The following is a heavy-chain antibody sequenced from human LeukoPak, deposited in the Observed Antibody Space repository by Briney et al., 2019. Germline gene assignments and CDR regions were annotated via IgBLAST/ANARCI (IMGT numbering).Heavy chain of an antibody. Sequence: SETLSLTCAVYGGSFSGYYWSWIRQPPGKGLEWIGEINHSGSTNYNPSLKSRVTISVDTSKNQFSLKLSSVTAADTAVYYCARQTVTWGEGTLVTVSS. CDR3: ARQTVT. J-gene: IGHJ4*02. D-gene: IGHD4-17*01. CDR1: GGSFSGYY. V-gene: IGHV4-34*01. CDR2: INHSGST.